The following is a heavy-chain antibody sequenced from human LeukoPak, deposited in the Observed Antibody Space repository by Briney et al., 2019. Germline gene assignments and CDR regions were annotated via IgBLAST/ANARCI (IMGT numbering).Heavy chain of an antibody. CDR1: GFTFSSYA. D-gene: IGHD3-22*01. Sequence: GGSLRLSCAASGFTFSSYAMHWVRQAPGKGLEWVAVISYDGSNKYYADSVKGRFTISRDNSKNTLYLRMNSLRAEDTAVYYCARDLIYYDSSGYYYWGQGTLVTVSS. CDR3: ARDLIYYDSSGYYY. V-gene: IGHV3-30*04. J-gene: IGHJ4*02. CDR2: ISYDGSNK.